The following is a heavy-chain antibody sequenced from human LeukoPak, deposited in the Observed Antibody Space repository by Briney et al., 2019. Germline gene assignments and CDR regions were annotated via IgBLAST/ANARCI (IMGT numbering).Heavy chain of an antibody. J-gene: IGHJ4*02. CDR3: AGGLRKLPIFGY. CDR1: GGSFTDYF. Sequence: SETLSLTCTVFGGSFTDYFWTWIRHSPGKGLEWIGEINDYTGDSKYNPSLNSRVSISLEKSKNQLSLELRSVTAADTAVYYCAGGLRKLPIFGYWGQGSLATVSS. V-gene: IGHV4-34*01. D-gene: IGHD4-23*01. CDR2: INDYTGDS.